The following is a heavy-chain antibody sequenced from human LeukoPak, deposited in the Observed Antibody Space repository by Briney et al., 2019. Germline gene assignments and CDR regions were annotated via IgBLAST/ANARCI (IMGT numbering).Heavy chain of an antibody. V-gene: IGHV1-69*04. CDR3: VRDLIAAAGYYYYYYGMDV. D-gene: IGHD6-13*01. Sequence: SVKVSCKASGGTFSSYAISWVRQAPGQGLEWMGRIIPILGIANYAQKFQGRVTITADKSTSTAYMELSSLRSEDTAVYYCVRDLIAAAGYYYYYYGMDVWGQGTTVTVSS. CDR2: IIPILGIA. CDR1: GGTFSSYA. J-gene: IGHJ6*02.